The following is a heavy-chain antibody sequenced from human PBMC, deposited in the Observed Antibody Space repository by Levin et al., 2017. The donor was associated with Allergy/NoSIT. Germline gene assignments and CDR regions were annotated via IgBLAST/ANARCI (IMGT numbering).Heavy chain of an antibody. D-gene: IGHD2-8*01. J-gene: IGHJ2*01. Sequence: GSLRLSCNVSGGSVSTYYWSWIRQPPGKGLEWIGHVYYSGSTSYNPSLKSRVTISVDTSKHHFSLKLNSVTAADAAVYYCARATQFCTNGVCYDYWYFDLWGRGTQVTVSS. CDR1: GGSVSTYY. V-gene: IGHV4-59*02. CDR3: ARATQFCTNGVCYDYWYFDL. CDR2: VYYSGST.